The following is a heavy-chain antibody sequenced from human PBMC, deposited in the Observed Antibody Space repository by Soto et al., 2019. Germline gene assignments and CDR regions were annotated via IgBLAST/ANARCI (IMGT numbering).Heavy chain of an antibody. CDR1: GGSISSSSYY. Sequence: PSETLSLTCTVSGGSISSSSYYWVWIRQPTGKGLEWIGSIYYSGSTYYNPSLKSRVTISVDTSKNQFSLKLSSVTAADTAVYYCARHGRVEQQLVRPYCFDYWGQGTLVTVSS. CDR2: IYYSGST. J-gene: IGHJ4*02. CDR3: ARHGRVEQQLVRPYCFDY. D-gene: IGHD6-13*01. V-gene: IGHV4-39*01.